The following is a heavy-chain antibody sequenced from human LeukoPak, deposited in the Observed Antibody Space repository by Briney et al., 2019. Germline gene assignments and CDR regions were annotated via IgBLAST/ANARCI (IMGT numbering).Heavy chain of an antibody. CDR1: GITLSNYG. Sequence: GGSLRLSCRVSGITLSNYGVSWVRQAPGKGLEWVAGLSGSAGGTNYADSVKGRFTISRDNSKNTLFLQMDRLRAEDTAVYFCARRGVVVRVFLVGFHKEAYYFDSWGQGAQVTVSS. CDR2: LSGSAGGT. V-gene: IGHV3-23*01. CDR3: ARRGVVVRVFLVGFHKEAYYFDS. J-gene: IGHJ4*02. D-gene: IGHD3-16*02.